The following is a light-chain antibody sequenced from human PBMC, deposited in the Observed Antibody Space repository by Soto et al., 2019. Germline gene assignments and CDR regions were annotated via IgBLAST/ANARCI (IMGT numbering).Light chain of an antibody. CDR3: LQDNKYPLT. CDR1: QDIRSD. J-gene: IGKJ4*01. Sequence: AIQMTQFPSSLSASVGDRVTITCRASQDIRSDLGWYQQRPGKAPQLLIYATSSLQSGVPSRFSGSGSGTDFTLTITSLQPEDFATYHCLQDNKYPLTFGGGTKVEI. V-gene: IGKV1-6*01. CDR2: ATS.